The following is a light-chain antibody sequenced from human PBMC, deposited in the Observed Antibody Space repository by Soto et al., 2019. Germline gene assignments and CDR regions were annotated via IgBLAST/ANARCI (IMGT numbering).Light chain of an antibody. J-gene: IGKJ5*01. CDR3: QQYGSSPYT. CDR2: GAG. CDR1: QSVRSNF. Sequence: VMTQSPLSLPVTLGQPATLSCRASQSVRSNFLAWYQQRPGQSPRLLIYGAGSRATGIPERISGSGSETDFTLTIYRLEPEDFAVYYCQQYGSSPYTFGQGTRLEIK. V-gene: IGKV3-20*01.